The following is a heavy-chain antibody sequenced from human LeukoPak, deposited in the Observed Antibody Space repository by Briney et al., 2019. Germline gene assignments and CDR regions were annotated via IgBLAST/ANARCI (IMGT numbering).Heavy chain of an antibody. Sequence: GGSLRLSCAASGFSFGSYSMNWVRLAPGKGLEWVSYISGSGTTIYYADSVRGRFTISRDNAKNSLFLQMNSLRTEDTAVYYCAKDRPLGDSYYDSSGYGLDNWGQGTLVTVSS. J-gene: IGHJ4*02. CDR3: AKDRPLGDSYYDSSGYGLDN. CDR1: GFSFGSYS. D-gene: IGHD3-22*01. V-gene: IGHV3-48*01. CDR2: ISGSGTTI.